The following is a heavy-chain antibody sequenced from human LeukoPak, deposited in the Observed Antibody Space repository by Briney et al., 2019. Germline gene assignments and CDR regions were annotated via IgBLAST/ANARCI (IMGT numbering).Heavy chain of an antibody. J-gene: IGHJ3*02. V-gene: IGHV1-2*02. CDR1: GYTFTDYY. CDR3: ARPSGGYILLDAFDM. Sequence: GASVKVSCKASGYTFTDYYIHWVRQAPAQGLEWMGWINPNSGGTNYAQKFQGRVTLTRDTSISTAYMELSRLRSDDTAVYYCARPSGGYILLDAFDMWGQGTTVTVSS. CDR2: INPNSGGT. D-gene: IGHD1-26*01.